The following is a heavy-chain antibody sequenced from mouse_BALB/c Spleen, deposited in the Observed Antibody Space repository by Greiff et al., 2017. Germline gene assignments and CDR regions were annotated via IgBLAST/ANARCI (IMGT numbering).Heavy chain of an antibody. Sequence: ESGPGLVKPSQSLSLTCTVTGYSITSDYAWNWIRQFPGNKLGWMGYTSYSGSTSYNPSLKSRISITRDTSKNQFFLQLNSVTTEDTATYYCATEFAYWGQGTLVTVSA. J-gene: IGHJ3*01. CDR3: ATEFAY. CDR1: GYSITSDYA. CDR2: TSYSGST. D-gene: IGHD1-1*01. V-gene: IGHV3-2*02.